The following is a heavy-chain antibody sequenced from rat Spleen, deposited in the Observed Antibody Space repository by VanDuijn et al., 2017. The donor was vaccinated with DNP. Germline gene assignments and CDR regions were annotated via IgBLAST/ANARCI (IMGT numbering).Heavy chain of an antibody. CDR2: INGAGST. J-gene: IGHJ3*01. V-gene: IGHV3-3*01. Sequence: EVQLQESGPGLVKPSQSLSLTCSVTAYSITSNYWAWIRQFPGNKREWMGHINGAGSTNYNPSLKSRISITRDTSKNQFFLRVNSVTSEDTATYYCARSGYNTDYYHLGAYWGQGTLVTVSS. CDR1: AYSITSNY. D-gene: IGHD1-6*01. CDR3: ARSGYNTDYYHLGAY.